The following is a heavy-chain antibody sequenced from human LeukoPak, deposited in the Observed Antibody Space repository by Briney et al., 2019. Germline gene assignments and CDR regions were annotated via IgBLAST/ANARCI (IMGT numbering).Heavy chain of an antibody. CDR3: ARVAAAGTPFDY. J-gene: IGHJ4*02. D-gene: IGHD6-13*01. V-gene: IGHV1-2*02. CDR1: GYTFTGYY. Sequence: ASVKVSCKASGYTFTGYYMHWVRQAPGQGLEWMGWINPNSGGTNYAQKFQGRVTMTRDTSISTAYMELSRLRSDDTAVYYCARVAAAGTPFDYRGQGTLVTVSS. CDR2: INPNSGGT.